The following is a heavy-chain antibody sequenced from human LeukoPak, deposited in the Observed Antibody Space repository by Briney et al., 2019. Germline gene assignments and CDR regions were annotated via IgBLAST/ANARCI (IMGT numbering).Heavy chain of an antibody. CDR2: ISSSSSTI. V-gene: IGHV3-48*01. CDR1: GFTFSSYG. D-gene: IGHD3-16*02. Sequence: GGSLRLSCAASGFTFSSYGMTRVRQAPGKGLEWVSYISSSSSTIYYADSVKGRFTISRDNAKNSLYLQLNSLRAEDTAVYYCAKDAPKYDYVWGSYRSPSEYYFDYWGQGTLVTVSS. CDR3: AKDAPKYDYVWGSYRSPSEYYFDY. J-gene: IGHJ4*02.